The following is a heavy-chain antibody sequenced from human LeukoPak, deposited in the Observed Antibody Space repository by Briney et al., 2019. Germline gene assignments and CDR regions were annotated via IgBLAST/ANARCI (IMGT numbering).Heavy chain of an antibody. CDR1: GLTFSSYA. V-gene: IGHV3-30*04. CDR3: ARGYCTSTSCYNDY. D-gene: IGHD2-2*02. Sequence: GGSLRLSCAASGLTFSSYAMHWVRQAPGKGLEWVATTSFDVSNKYYADSVKGRFTISRDNSKNMLYLQMNSLRTEDTAVYSCARGYCTSTSCYNDYWGQGTLVTVSS. CDR2: TSFDVSNK. J-gene: IGHJ4*02.